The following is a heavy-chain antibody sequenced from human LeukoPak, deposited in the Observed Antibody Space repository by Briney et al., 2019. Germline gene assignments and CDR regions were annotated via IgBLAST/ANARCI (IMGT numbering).Heavy chain of an antibody. V-gene: IGHV3-23*03. CDR3: AKDLTFGDGRWEFDV. CDR1: GFNFGGFA. J-gene: IGHJ4*02. Sequence: PGGSLILSCTASGFNFGGFAMAWVRQAPGRGLDWVSGVYAAGTPAKYPDSVKGRFTVSRDNSKNTLYLQMNNLRVEDTAVYYCAKDLTFGDGRWEFDVWGQGTLVTVSS. CDR2: VYAAGTPA. D-gene: IGHD3-16*01.